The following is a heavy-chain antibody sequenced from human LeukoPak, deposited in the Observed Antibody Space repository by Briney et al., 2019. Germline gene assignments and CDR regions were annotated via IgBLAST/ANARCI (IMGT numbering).Heavy chain of an antibody. D-gene: IGHD2-2*01. CDR1: GGSVSSHY. CDR2: IYYSGNT. CDR3: ARDLYGGYCSRTSCYGNYFDP. V-gene: IGHV4-59*02. J-gene: IGHJ5*02. Sequence: SETLSLTCSVSGGSVSSHYRTWIRQPPGKGLEWIGYIYYSGNTNYNPSLKSRVTISVDTSKNQFSLKLSSVTAADTAVYYCARDLYGGYCSRTSCYGNYFDPWGRGTLVTVSS.